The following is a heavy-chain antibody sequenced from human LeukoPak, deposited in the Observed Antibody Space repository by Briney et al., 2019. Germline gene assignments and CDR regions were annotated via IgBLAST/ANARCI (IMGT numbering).Heavy chain of an antibody. V-gene: IGHV3-66*01. J-gene: IGHJ3*02. CDR3: ASGFCSGGSCYNDAFDI. Sequence: GGSRSRSCEPLGFTVSSTSLSWFGQAQGKGLKGAQVIYSGGSTFYADSVKGRFTISRDNSKNTLFLQMNSLRAEDTAVYYCASGFCSGGSCYNDAFDIWGQGTMVTVSS. CDR1: GFTVSSTS. CDR2: IYSGGST. D-gene: IGHD2-15*01.